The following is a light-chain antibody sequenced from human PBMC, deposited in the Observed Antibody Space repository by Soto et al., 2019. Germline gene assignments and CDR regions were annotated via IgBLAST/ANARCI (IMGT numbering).Light chain of an antibody. CDR1: QSISSY. V-gene: IGKV1-39*01. CDR3: QQSYSTPPFT. CDR2: DAS. J-gene: IGKJ3*01. Sequence: DIQMTQSPSPLSASVGDRVYITCRTSQSISSYLNWYQAKPGKAPKLLIYDASTLESGVPSRSSGSGSGTDFTLTISSLQPEDSATYYCQQSYSTPPFTFGPGTRVDI.